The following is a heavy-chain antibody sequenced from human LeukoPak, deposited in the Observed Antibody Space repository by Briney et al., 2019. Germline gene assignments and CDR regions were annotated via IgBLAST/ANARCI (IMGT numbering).Heavy chain of an antibody. CDR2: ISAYNGNT. D-gene: IGHD3-22*01. CDR1: GYTFTSYG. Sequence: ASVKVSCKASGYTFTSYGIIWVRQAPGQGLEWMGWISAYNGNTNYSQTLHGRVTITTDTSTSTAYMELRSMRSDDTAVYYCARDLQYYDGRGYCFDAFDMWGEGTMLTVSS. CDR3: ARDLQYYDGRGYCFDAFDM. J-gene: IGHJ3*02. V-gene: IGHV1-18*01.